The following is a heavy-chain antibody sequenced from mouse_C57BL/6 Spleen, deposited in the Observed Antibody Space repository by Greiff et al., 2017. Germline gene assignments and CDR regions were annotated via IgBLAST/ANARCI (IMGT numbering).Heavy chain of an antibody. J-gene: IGHJ3*01. CDR1: GFTFSSYT. CDR2: ISGGGGNT. V-gene: IGHV5-9*01. Sequence: EVQLVESGGGLVKPGGSLKLSCAASGFTFSSYTMSWVRQTPEKRLEWVATISGGGGNTYYPDSVKGRFTISRDNAKNTLYLQMSSLRSEDTALYYCASLYDYDAAWFAYWGQGTLVTVSA. CDR3: ASLYDYDAAWFAY. D-gene: IGHD2-4*01.